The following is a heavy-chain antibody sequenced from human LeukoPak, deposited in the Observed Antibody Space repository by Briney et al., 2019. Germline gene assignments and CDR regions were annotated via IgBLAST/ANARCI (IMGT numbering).Heavy chain of an antibody. V-gene: IGHV4-31*03. J-gene: IGHJ5*02. CDR3: ARDRYEVLTAYRGWFDP. CDR1: GGSNSSGGHY. CDR2: VYHIGST. D-gene: IGHD3-9*01. Sequence: PSETLSLTCTVSGGSNSSGGHYWNWIRQHPGKGLEWIGHVYHIGSTFYNPSLKSRVTISVDTSKNQSSLKLTSVTAADTAVYYCARDRYEVLTAYRGWFDPWGQGTLVTVSS.